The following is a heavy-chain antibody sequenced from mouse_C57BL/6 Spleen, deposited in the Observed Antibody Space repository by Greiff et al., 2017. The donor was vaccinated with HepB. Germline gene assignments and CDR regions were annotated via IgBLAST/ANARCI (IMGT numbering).Heavy chain of an antibody. Sequence: EVQRVESEGGLVQPGSSMKLSCTASGFTFSDYYMAWVRQVPEKGLEWVANINYDGSSTYYLDSLKSRFIISRDNAKNILYLQMSSLKSEDTATYYCARATTTVYFDYWGQGTTLTVSS. V-gene: IGHV5-16*01. CDR2: INYDGSST. D-gene: IGHD1-1*01. J-gene: IGHJ2*01. CDR1: GFTFSDYY. CDR3: ARATTTVYFDY.